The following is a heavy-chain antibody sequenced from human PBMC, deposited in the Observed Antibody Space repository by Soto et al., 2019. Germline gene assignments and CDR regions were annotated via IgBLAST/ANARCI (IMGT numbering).Heavy chain of an antibody. CDR1: GGTFSSYT. CDR3: ARIRGGSYLSGDYFDY. V-gene: IGHV1-69*02. CDR2: IIPILGIA. D-gene: IGHD1-26*01. J-gene: IGHJ4*02. Sequence: QVQLVQSGAEAKKPGSSVKVSCKASGGTFSSYTISWVRQAPGQGLEWMGRIIPILGIANYAQKFQGRVTITADKSTSTAYMELSSLRSEDTAVYYCARIRGGSYLSGDYFDYWGQGTLVTVSS.